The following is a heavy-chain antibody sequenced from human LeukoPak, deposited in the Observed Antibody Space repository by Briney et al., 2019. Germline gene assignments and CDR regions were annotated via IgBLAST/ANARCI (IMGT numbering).Heavy chain of an antibody. V-gene: IGHV3-21*01. D-gene: IGHD1-26*01. Sequence: PGGSLRLSCAASGFTFSSYEMNWVRQTPGKGLEWVSSISSSSSYIYYADSVKGRFTISRDNAKNSLYLQMNSLRAEDTAVYYCARGGGSYRDYWGQGTLVTVSS. J-gene: IGHJ4*02. CDR3: ARGGGSYRDY. CDR2: ISSSSSYI. CDR1: GFTFSSYE.